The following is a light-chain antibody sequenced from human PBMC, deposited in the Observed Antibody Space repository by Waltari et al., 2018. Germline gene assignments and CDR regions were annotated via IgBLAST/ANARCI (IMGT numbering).Light chain of an antibody. CDR1: ISDVGSFNL. CDR2: EVS. Sequence: QSALTQPASISGSPGQSITISCAGTISDVGSFNLVSWYQHHPGKAPKLMIFEVSQRPSGISERFSGSKSGNTASLTISGLQAEDEADYYCQSYDSSLTDFVFGSGTRVSV. CDR3: QSYDSSLTDFV. V-gene: IGLV2-23*02. J-gene: IGLJ1*01.